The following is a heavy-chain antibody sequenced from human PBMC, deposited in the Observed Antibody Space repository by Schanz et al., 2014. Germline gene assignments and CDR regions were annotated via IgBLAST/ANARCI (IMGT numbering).Heavy chain of an antibody. J-gene: IGHJ4*02. CDR2: IGGSDGYT. CDR1: GYTFTRSG. CDR3: ARDRDQWDGNYLDY. D-gene: IGHD1-26*01. V-gene: IGHV1-18*01. Sequence: QVQLVQSGGEVKTPGASVKVSCKASGYTFTRSGISWVRQAPGQGLEWMGWIGGSDGYTNFAEKVQGSVTMTTDNSTNTVYMELRSLTSADSAVYYCARDRDQWDGNYLDYWGQGTLVTVSS.